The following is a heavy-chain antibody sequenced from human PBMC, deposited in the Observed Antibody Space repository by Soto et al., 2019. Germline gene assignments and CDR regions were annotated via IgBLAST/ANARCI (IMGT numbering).Heavy chain of an antibody. CDR3: AYLPCSGGSCYWFAFSGMDV. J-gene: IGHJ6*02. V-gene: IGHV2-5*02. CDR1: GCSLSTGGVA. D-gene: IGHD2-15*01. CDR2: IYWDDDK. Sequence: QITLKESGPTLVKPTQTLTLTCTFYGCSLSTGGVAVAWIRQPPGKALEWLALIYWDDDKRYRPSLESRLTITKDTSKNQVVLTMTNMDSVDTATYYCAYLPCSGGSCYWFAFSGMDVWGQGTTVTVSS.